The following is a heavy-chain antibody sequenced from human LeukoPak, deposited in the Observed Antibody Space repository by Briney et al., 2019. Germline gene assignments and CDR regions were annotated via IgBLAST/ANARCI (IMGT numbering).Heavy chain of an antibody. V-gene: IGHV1-69*04. CDR2: ITPILGIA. D-gene: IGHD3-22*01. CDR1: GGTFSSYA. CDR3: AREKRVVVISHFDY. J-gene: IGHJ4*02. Sequence: ASVKVSCKAWGGTFSSYAISWLRQAPGQGLEWMGRITPILGIANYAQKFQGRVTITADKSTSTAYMELSSLRSEDTAVYYCAREKRVVVISHFDYWGQGTLVTVSS.